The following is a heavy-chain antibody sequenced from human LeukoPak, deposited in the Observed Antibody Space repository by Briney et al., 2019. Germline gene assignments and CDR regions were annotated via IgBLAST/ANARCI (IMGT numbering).Heavy chain of an antibody. CDR3: TKEFCGSRAACAGGSYYDF. CDR2: IGVTGDT. V-gene: IGHV3-13*01. J-gene: IGHJ2*01. CDR1: GFNFSKDD. D-gene: IGHD2-15*01. Sequence: GGPLRLSCAASGFNFSKDDFHWLRHAPGKGLEWVAAIGVTGDTYYADSVKGRFTISREDAANSLYLQMRSLGAGDTALYYCTKEFCGSRAACAGGSYYDFWGRGALVTVSS.